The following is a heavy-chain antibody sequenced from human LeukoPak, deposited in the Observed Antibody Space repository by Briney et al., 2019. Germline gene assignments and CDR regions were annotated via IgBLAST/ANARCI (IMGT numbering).Heavy chain of an antibody. V-gene: IGHV4-59*01. J-gene: IGHJ4*02. D-gene: IGHD5-12*01. Sequence: PSETLSLTCTVSGVSISTYYWSWLRQLPGKGLEWIGYIYHSGSTNYNPSLKSRITISVDTSQNQFSLKLSSVTAADTAVYYCARDGYSGSDALWGQGTLVTVSS. CDR3: ARDGYSGSDAL. CDR1: GVSISTYY. CDR2: IYHSGST.